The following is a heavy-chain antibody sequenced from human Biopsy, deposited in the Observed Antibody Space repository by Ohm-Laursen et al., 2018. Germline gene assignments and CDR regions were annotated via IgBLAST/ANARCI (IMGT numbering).Heavy chain of an antibody. D-gene: IGHD4-23*01. CDR2: IYYSGTT. CDR1: GGSVSSGGFY. J-gene: IGHJ2*01. CDR3: AKRPYGGTRYWCFDL. Sequence: TLSLTCTVSGGSVSSGGFYWSWIRQHPGRGLQWFGYIYYSGTTYYNPSLKSLVTISVDTSKNQFSLKLNSVTAAVTAVYYFAKRPYGGTRYWCFDLWGRGTLVTVSS. V-gene: IGHV4-31*01.